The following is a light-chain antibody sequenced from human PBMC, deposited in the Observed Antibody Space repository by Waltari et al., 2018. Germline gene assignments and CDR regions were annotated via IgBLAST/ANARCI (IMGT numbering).Light chain of an antibody. CDR1: QSVLSSSNNKNY. CDR2: WAS. V-gene: IGKV4-1*01. CDR3: QQYYSTPVT. Sequence: DIVMTQSPDSLAVSLGERATINCKSSQSVLSSSNNKNYLAWYQQKPGQPPKLVIYWASTRESGVPDRFSGSGSGTDFTLTISSLQAEDVAVYYCQQYYSTPVTFGGGTKPEI. J-gene: IGKJ4*01.